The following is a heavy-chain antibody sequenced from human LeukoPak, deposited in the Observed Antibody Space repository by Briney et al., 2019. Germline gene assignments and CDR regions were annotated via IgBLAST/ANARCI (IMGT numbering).Heavy chain of an antibody. V-gene: IGHV1-69*13. CDR3: ARGPLSGDLESDWFDP. D-gene: IGHD4-17*01. CDR1: GGTFSSYA. Sequence: GASVKVSCKASGGTFSSYAISWVRQAPGQGLEWMGGIIPIFGTANYAQKFQGRVTITADESTSTAYMELSSLRSEDTAVYYCARGPLSGDLESDWFDPWGQGTLVTVSS. CDR2: IIPIFGTA. J-gene: IGHJ5*02.